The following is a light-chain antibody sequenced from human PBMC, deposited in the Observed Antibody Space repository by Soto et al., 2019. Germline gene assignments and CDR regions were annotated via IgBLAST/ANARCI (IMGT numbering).Light chain of an antibody. CDR3: QQYHSYSLT. Sequence: DIQMTQSPSTLSASVGDRVTITCRASESINTWLAWYQQKPGKAPKDLIYKASSLESGVPLRFSGSGSGTEFTLTSSSLQPDDFATYYCQQYHSYSLTFGGGNKVEIK. J-gene: IGKJ4*01. V-gene: IGKV1-5*03. CDR1: ESINTW. CDR2: KAS.